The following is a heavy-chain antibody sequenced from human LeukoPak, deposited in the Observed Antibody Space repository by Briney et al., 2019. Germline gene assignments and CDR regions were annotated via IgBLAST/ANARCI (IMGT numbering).Heavy chain of an antibody. CDR2: IIPILGIA. Sequence: ASVKVSCKASGGTFSSYTMNWVRQAPGQGLEWMGRIIPILGIANYAQKFQGRVTITADKSTSTAYMEVSSLRSEDTAVYYCARGGGFDYWGQGTLVTVSS. CDR1: GGTFSSYT. J-gene: IGHJ4*02. CDR3: ARGGGFDY. V-gene: IGHV1-69*02. D-gene: IGHD3-16*01.